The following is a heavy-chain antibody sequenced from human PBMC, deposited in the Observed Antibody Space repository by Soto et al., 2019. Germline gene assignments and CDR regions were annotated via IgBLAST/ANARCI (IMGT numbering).Heavy chain of an antibody. D-gene: IGHD3-22*01. J-gene: IGHJ4*02. CDR1: GFTFSSYS. CDR3: ARDIDYYDSSCYHRDY. Sequence: EVQLVESGGGLVKPGGSLRLSCAASGFTFSSYSMNWVRQAPGKGLEWVSSINSSSSNIYYAASVKGRFTISRDNDNNSLYLQTISLRADDTAVYYCARDIDYYDSSCYHRDYWGQGTLVTVSS. V-gene: IGHV3-21*01. CDR2: INSSSSNI.